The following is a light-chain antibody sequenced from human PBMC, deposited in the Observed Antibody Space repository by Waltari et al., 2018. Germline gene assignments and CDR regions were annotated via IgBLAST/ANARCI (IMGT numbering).Light chain of an antibody. CDR3: QQYYNIPRT. Sequence: DIVMTQSPASLALSLGESATIKCKSSQSVLYNSNSKNYLAWYQQKPGQPPKLLISWASTRESGVPDRFSGSGSGTDFTLIISNLQAEDVAVYYCQQYYNIPRTFGQGTKLEI. V-gene: IGKV4-1*01. CDR1: QSVLYNSNSKNY. J-gene: IGKJ2*01. CDR2: WAS.